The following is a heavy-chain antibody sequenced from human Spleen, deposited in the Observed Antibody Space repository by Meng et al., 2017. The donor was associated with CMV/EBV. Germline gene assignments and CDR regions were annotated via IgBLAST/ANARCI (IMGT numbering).Heavy chain of an antibody. V-gene: IGHV3-21*01. CDR3: ARDRIVGATAFDY. CDR1: GFTFRSYS. J-gene: IGHJ4*02. Sequence: GILKISCAASGFTFRSYSMHWVRQAPGKGLEWVSSISTSSNYIYYADSVKGRFTISRDNAKTSLYLQMNSLRVEDTAVYYCARDRIVGATAFDYWGQGTLVTVSS. CDR2: ISTSSNYI. D-gene: IGHD1-26*01.